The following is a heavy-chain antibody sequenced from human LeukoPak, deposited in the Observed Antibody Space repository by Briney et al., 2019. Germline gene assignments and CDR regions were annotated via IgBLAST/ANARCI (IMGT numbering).Heavy chain of an antibody. D-gene: IGHD6-19*01. CDR2: ISSSGSTI. CDR1: GFTFSDYY. J-gene: IGHJ6*02. CDR3: ARDGVAVAGLPFRYYGMDV. Sequence: GGSLRLSCAASGFTFSDYYVSWIRQAPEKGLEWVSYISSSGSTIYYADSVKGRFTISRDNAKNSLYLQMNSLRAEDTAVYYCARDGVAVAGLPFRYYGMDVWGQGTTVTVSS. V-gene: IGHV3-11*01.